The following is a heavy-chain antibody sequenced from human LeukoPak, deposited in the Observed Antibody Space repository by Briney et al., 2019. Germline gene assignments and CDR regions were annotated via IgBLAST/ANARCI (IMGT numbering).Heavy chain of an antibody. V-gene: IGHV3-23*01. Sequence: GGSLRLSCEASGFTFSTYIMTWVRQAPGKGLEWVSTIKAGAEATFYADSVKDRFTISRDNSKNTLYLQMNSLRAEDTALYYCAKGSSGYFFDLWGQGTLVTVSS. J-gene: IGHJ4*02. D-gene: IGHD3-22*01. CDR2: IKAGAEAT. CDR1: GFTFSTYI. CDR3: AKGSSGYFFDL.